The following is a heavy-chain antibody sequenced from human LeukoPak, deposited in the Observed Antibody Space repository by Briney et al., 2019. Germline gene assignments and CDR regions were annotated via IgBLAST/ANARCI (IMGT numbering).Heavy chain of an antibody. D-gene: IGHD1-26*01. CDR1: GFTFSTN. J-gene: IGHJ5*02. CDR2: ITSNGGST. Sequence: GGSLRLSCSASGFTFSTNLHWVRQAPGKGLEFVSAITSNGGSTYYADSVKGRFTISRDNSKNTLYLQMSSLRAEDTAVYYCVTVGMTSIWSYLRFDPRGQGTLVSVSS. V-gene: IGHV3-64D*08. CDR3: VTVGMTSIWSYLRFDP.